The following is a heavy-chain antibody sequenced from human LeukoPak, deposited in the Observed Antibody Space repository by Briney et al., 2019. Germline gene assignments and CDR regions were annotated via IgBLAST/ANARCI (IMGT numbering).Heavy chain of an antibody. Sequence: SETLSLTCTVSGGSISSGGYYWSWIRQHPGKGLEWIGYIYYSGRTNYNPSLKSRVTISVDTSKNQFSLKLSSVTAADTAVYYCARAIVVPDAGADAFDIWGQGTMVTVSS. CDR1: GGSISSGGYY. CDR2: IYYSGRT. J-gene: IGHJ3*02. V-gene: IGHV4-61*08. CDR3: ARAIVVPDAGADAFDI. D-gene: IGHD2-21*01.